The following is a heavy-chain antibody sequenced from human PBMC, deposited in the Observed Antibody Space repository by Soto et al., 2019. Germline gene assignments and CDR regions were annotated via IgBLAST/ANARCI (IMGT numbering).Heavy chain of an antibody. CDR3: ARVRLPGTTAVMVNQH. CDR2: ISSTSSTI. Sequence: EVHLVESGGGLVQPGGSLRLSCAASGFTFSTYSMNWVRQAPGKGLEWVSYISSTSSTIYYADSVKGRFTISRDNAKNSLYLQMNSLRDEDTAVYYCARVRLPGTTAVMVNQHWGQGTLVTVSS. V-gene: IGHV3-48*02. CDR1: GFTFSTYS. J-gene: IGHJ1*01. D-gene: IGHD4-17*01.